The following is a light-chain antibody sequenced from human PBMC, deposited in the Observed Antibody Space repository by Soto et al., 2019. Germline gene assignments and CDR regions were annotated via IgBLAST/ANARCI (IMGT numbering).Light chain of an antibody. CDR1: ALPKQY. Sequence: SYELTQPPSVSVSPGQTARITCSGDALPKQYAYWYQQKPGQAPIQVIYNDTERPSSITERFSGTSSGTTVTLTISGVQAGDEADYYCQSADNSGIYYVFGTGTKVT. V-gene: IGLV3-25*02. CDR3: QSADNSGIYYV. J-gene: IGLJ1*01. CDR2: NDT.